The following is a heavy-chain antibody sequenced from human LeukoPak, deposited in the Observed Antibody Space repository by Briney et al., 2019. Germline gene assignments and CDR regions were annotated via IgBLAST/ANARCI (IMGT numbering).Heavy chain of an antibody. J-gene: IGHJ5*02. CDR3: ARGHDYGDYVNWFDP. V-gene: IGHV1-69*05. CDR2: IIPIFGTA. CDR1: GGTFSSYA. Sequence: SSVKVSCKASGGTFSSYAISWVRQAPGQGLEWMGGIIPIFGTANYAQKLQGRVTMTTDTSTSTAYMELRSLRSDDTAVYYCARGHDYGDYVNWFDPWGQGTLVTVSS. D-gene: IGHD4-17*01.